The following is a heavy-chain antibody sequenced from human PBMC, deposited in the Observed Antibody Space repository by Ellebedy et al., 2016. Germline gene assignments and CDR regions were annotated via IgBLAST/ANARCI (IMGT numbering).Heavy chain of an antibody. CDR1: GFTFGIYA. CDR3: ANRDYSGSYPPRYFDH. D-gene: IGHD1-26*01. J-gene: IGHJ4*02. CDR2: ISGSGDTT. Sequence: GESLKISCAASGFTFGIYAMSWVRQAPGKGLEWVSAISGSGDTTYYADSVKGRFTISRDNSKNTLYLQLNNLRAEDTAVYYCANRDYSGSYPPRYFDHWGQGTLVTVSS. V-gene: IGHV3-23*01.